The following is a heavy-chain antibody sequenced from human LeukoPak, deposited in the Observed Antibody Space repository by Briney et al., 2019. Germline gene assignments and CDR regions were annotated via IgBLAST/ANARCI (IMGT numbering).Heavy chain of an antibody. CDR2: INPNSGGT. D-gene: IGHD3-9*01. CDR3: ARDRDILTGSGYYFDY. CDR1: GYTFTGYY. Sequence: ASVKVSCKASGYTFTGYYMHWVRQAPGQGLEWMGRINPNSGGTNYAQKFQGRVTMTRDRSISTAYMELRRLRSDAKAVSYCARDRDILTGSGYYFDYWGKGTLVTVSS. J-gene: IGHJ4*02. V-gene: IGHV1-2*06.